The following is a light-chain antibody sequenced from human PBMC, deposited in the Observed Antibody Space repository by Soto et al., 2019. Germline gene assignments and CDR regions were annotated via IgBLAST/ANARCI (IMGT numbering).Light chain of an antibody. CDR2: GAS. CDR3: QQYNSCPPCT. CDR1: QSVSSN. V-gene: IGKV3-15*01. J-gene: IGKJ1*01. Sequence: EIVMTQSPATLSVSPGERATLSCRASQSVSSNLAWYQQKPGQAPRLLIYGASTRATGIPARFSGSGSGTEFSLTLSSLQSEDFAVSYCQQYNSCPPCTFGQGTKVEIK.